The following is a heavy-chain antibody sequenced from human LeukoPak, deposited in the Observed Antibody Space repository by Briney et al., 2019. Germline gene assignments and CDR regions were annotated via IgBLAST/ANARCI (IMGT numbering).Heavy chain of an antibody. CDR2: IYYSRST. Sequence: PPETLSLTCTVSGGSISRGGYYWSWIRQHPGKGLEWIGYIYYSRSTYYNPSLKSRVTISVDTSKNQFSLKLNSVTAADTAVYYCARSAPEYYDSPPGYFDYWGQGTLVTVSS. V-gene: IGHV4-31*03. CDR1: GGSISRGGYY. J-gene: IGHJ4*02. D-gene: IGHD3-22*01. CDR3: ARSAPEYYDSPPGYFDY.